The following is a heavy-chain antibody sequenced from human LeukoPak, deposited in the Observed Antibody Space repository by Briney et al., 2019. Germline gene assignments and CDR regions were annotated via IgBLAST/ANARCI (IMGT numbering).Heavy chain of an antibody. CDR1: GFMFSSYA. CDR2: ISGSDGST. D-gene: IGHD6-19*01. V-gene: IGHV3-23*01. CDR3: ARDRSSGWRFDY. Sequence: GGSLRLSCAASGFMFSSYAMSWVRQAPGKGLEWVSAISGSDGSTYYADSVKGRFTISRDNAKNSLYLQMNSLRAEDTAVYYCARDRSSGWRFDYWGQGTLVTVSS. J-gene: IGHJ4*02.